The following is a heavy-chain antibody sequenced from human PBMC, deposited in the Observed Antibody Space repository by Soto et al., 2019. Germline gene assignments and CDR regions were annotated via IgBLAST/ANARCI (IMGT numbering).Heavy chain of an antibody. D-gene: IGHD5-12*01. CDR1: GYTFTSYG. J-gene: IGHJ6*02. CDR2: ISAYNGNT. Sequence: PSVKVSCTASGYTFTSYGISWVRQAPGQGLEWMGWISAYNGNTNYAQKLQGRVTMTTDTSTSTAYMELRSLRSDDTAVYYCARRRRGYPDYYYYGMDVWGQGTTVTVSS. V-gene: IGHV1-18*01. CDR3: ARRRRGYPDYYYYGMDV.